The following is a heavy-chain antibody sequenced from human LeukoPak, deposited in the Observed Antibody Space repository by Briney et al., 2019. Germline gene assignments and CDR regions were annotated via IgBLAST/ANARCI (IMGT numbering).Heavy chain of an antibody. Sequence: PGGSLRLSCAASGFTFSSYSMNWVRQAPGKGLEWVSSISSSSGYIYYADSVKGRFTISRDNAKNSLYLQMNSLRAEDTAVYYCARALTIPRALDIWGQGTMVTVSS. CDR2: ISSSSGYI. CDR3: ARALTIPRALDI. V-gene: IGHV3-21*01. CDR1: GFTFSSYS. D-gene: IGHD3-9*01. J-gene: IGHJ3*02.